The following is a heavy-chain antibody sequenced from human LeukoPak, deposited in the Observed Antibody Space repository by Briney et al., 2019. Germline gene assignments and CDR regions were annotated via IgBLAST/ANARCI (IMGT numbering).Heavy chain of an antibody. CDR1: GFTFSSYW. CDR3: ARHVPDQRWFGELFLYYFDY. J-gene: IGHJ4*02. V-gene: IGHV3-74*01. Sequence: GGSLRLSCAASGFTFSSYWMHWVRQAPGKGLVWVSRINSDGSSTSYADSVKGRFTISRDNAKNTLYLQMNSLRAEDTAVYYCARHVPDQRWFGELFLYYFDYWGQGTLVTVSS. D-gene: IGHD3-10*01. CDR2: INSDGSST.